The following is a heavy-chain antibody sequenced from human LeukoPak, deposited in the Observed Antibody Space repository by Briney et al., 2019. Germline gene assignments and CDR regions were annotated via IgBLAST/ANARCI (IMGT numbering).Heavy chain of an antibody. CDR3: AREYCGGDCLGFDY. D-gene: IGHD2-21*02. CDR2: ISYDGSNK. Sequence: GRSLRLSCAASGFTFSSYAMHWVRQAPGKGLEWVAVISYDGSNKYYADSVKGRFTISRDNSKNTLYLQMNSLRAEDTAVYYCAREYCGGDCLGFDYWGQGTLVTVSP. J-gene: IGHJ4*02. CDR1: GFTFSSYA. V-gene: IGHV3-30*04.